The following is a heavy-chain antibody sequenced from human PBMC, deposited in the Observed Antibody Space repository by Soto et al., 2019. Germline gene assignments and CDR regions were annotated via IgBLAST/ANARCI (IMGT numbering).Heavy chain of an antibody. J-gene: IGHJ4*02. CDR2: IDWDDDK. CDR3: ARIYRDDSSGYYGYFDY. Sequence: GSGPTLVNPTQTLTLTCTFSGFSLSTSGMCVSWIRQPPGKALEWLALIDWDDDKYYSTSLKTRLTVSKDTSKNQVVLTMTNMDPVDTATYYCARIYRDDSSGYYGYFDYWGQGTLVTVSS. D-gene: IGHD3-22*01. CDR1: GFSLSTSGMC. V-gene: IGHV2-70*01.